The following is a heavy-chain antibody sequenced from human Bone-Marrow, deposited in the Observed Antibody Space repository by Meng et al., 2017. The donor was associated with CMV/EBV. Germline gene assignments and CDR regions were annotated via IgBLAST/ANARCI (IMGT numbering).Heavy chain of an antibody. V-gene: IGHV3-20*04. Sequence: GESLKISCAASGFTFDDYGMSWVRQAPGKGLEWVSGINWNGGSAGYADSVKGRFTISRDNAKKSLYLQMNSLRTEDTALYYCAKDVGVVPGASDGWDVWGQGTTVTVPS. CDR1: GFTFDDYG. J-gene: IGHJ6*02. D-gene: IGHD2-2*01. CDR2: INWNGGSA. CDR3: AKDVGVVPGASDGWDV.